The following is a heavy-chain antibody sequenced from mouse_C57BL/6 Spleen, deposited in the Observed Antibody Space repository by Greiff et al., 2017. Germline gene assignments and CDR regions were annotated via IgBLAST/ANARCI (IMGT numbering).Heavy chain of an antibody. CDR2: INPSSGYT. V-gene: IGHV1-4*01. CDR1: GYTFTSYT. CDR3: ASLNYAMDY. Sequence: QVQLKQSGAELARPGASVKMSCKASGYTFTSYTMNWVKQRPGQGLEWIGYINPSSGYTKYNQKFKDKATLTADKSSSTAYMQLSSLTSEDSAVYYCASLNYAMDYWGQGTSVTVSS. J-gene: IGHJ4*01.